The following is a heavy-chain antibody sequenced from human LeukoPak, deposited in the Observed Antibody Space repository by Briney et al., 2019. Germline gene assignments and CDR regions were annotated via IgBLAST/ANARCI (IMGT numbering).Heavy chain of an antibody. D-gene: IGHD2-21*02. CDR1: GLSFSNYA. CDR2: IKQDGSEK. J-gene: IGHJ3*02. CDR3: ARAGWVVVTAMGAFDI. Sequence: GGSLRLSCAASGLSFSNYAMYWVRQAPGKGLEWVANIKQDGSEKYYVDSVKGRFTISRDNAKNSLYLQMNSLRAEDTAVYYCARAGWVVVTAMGAFDIWGQGTMVTVSS. V-gene: IGHV3-7*01.